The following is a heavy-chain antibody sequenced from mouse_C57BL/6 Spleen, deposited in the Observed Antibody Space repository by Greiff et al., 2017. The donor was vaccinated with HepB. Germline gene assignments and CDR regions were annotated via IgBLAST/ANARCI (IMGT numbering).Heavy chain of an antibody. V-gene: IGHV2-2*01. CDR3: ARNYYGSSFWYVDV. Sequence: VKLVESGPGLVQPSQSLSITCTVSGFPLTSYGVHWVRQSPGKGLEWLGVIWSGGSTDYNAAFISRLSISKDNSKSQVFFKMNSLQADDTAIYYCARNYYGSSFWYVDVWGTGTTVTVSS. D-gene: IGHD1-1*01. CDR1: GFPLTSYG. J-gene: IGHJ1*03. CDR2: IWSGGST.